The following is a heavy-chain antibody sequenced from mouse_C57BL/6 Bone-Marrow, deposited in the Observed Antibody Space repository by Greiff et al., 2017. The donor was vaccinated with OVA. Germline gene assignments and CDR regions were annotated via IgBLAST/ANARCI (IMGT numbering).Heavy chain of an antibody. Sequence: EVKLVEPGGGLVKPGGSLKLSCAASGFTFSSYAMSWVRQTPEKRLEWVATISAGGSYTYYPDNVKGRFTISREKAKNNLYLQMSHLKSEDTAMYYCAREGVAYWGQGTLVTVST. V-gene: IGHV5-4*01. CDR1: GFTFSSYA. CDR2: ISAGGSYT. J-gene: IGHJ3*01. CDR3: AREGVAY.